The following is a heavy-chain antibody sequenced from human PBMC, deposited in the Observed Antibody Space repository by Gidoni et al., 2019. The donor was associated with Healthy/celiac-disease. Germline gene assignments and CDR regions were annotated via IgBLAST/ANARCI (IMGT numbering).Heavy chain of an antibody. D-gene: IGHD6-19*01. J-gene: IGHJ4*02. V-gene: IGHV3-7*03. CDR1: GFPFSSYW. CDR3: ARSPPWLAHFDY. CDR2: IKQDGSEK. Sequence: EVQLVESGGGLVQPGGSLRLSCAASGFPFSSYWMSWVRQAPGKGLEWVANIKQDGSEKYYVDSVKGRFTISRDNAKNSLYLQMNSLRAEDTAVYYCARSPPWLAHFDYWGQGTLVTVSS.